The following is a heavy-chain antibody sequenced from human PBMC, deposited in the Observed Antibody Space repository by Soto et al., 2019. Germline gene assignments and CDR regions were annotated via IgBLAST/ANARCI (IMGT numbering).Heavy chain of an antibody. CDR2: INSDGSNT. J-gene: IGHJ6*02. V-gene: IGHV3-74*01. CDR1: GFTFGSYW. Sequence: GGSLRLSCTTSGFTFGSYWMHWVRQAPGKGLVWVSRINSDGSNTIYADSVKGRFTVSRDNAKNTLYLEMNSLRAEDTAVYYCVKEPKYSSSWSYPFDGMDVWSQGTTVTVSS. D-gene: IGHD6-13*01. CDR3: VKEPKYSSSWSYPFDGMDV.